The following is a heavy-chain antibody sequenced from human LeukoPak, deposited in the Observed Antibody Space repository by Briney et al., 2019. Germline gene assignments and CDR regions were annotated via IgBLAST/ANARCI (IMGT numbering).Heavy chain of an antibody. V-gene: IGHV3-30-3*01. Sequence: GGSLRLSCAASGFTFSSYAMHWVRQAPGKGLEWVAVISYDGSNKYYADSVKGRFTISRDNSKNTLYLQMYSLRAEDTAVYYCARSRAPELAGIAASYFDYWGQGTLVTVSS. CDR2: ISYDGSNK. CDR1: GFTFSSYA. CDR3: ARSRAPELAGIAASYFDY. J-gene: IGHJ4*02. D-gene: IGHD6-13*01.